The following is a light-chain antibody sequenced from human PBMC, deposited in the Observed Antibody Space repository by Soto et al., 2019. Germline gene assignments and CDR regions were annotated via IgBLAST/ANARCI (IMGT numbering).Light chain of an antibody. J-gene: IGKJ1*01. Sequence: EIVMTQSPATLSVSPGERATLPCRASQSVSSDLAWYQQKPGQAPRLLIYGASTRATGIPARFTGSGSGTEFTLTISSLQSEDFAVYYCRQYNDWPQTFGQGTKVDIK. CDR1: QSVSSD. CDR3: RQYNDWPQT. V-gene: IGKV3-15*01. CDR2: GAS.